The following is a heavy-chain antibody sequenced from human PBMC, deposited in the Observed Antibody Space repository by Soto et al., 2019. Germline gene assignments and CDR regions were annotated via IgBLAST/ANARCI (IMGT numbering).Heavy chain of an antibody. J-gene: IGHJ6*03. CDR1: GFTFSSYG. V-gene: IGHV3-33*01. Sequence: GGSLRLSCAASGFTFSSYGMHWVRQAPGKGLEWVAVIWYDGSNKYYADSVKGRFTISRDNSKNTLYLQMDSLRAEDTAVYYCARGKYCSSTSCPYMDVWGKGTTVTVSS. CDR3: ARGKYCSSTSCPYMDV. D-gene: IGHD2-2*01. CDR2: IWYDGSNK.